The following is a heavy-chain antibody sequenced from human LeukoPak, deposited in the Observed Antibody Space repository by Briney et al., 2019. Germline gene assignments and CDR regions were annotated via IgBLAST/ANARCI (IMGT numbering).Heavy chain of an antibody. D-gene: IGHD3-22*01. J-gene: IGHJ4*02. CDR3: ARASSDYDSSGFGLDY. CDR1: GGTFSSYA. V-gene: IGHV1-18*01. Sequence: ASVKISCKASGGTFSSYAISWVRQAPGQGLEWMGWISAYNGNTNYAQKLQGRVTMTTDTSTSTAYMELRSLRSDDTAVYYCARASSDYDSSGFGLDYWGQGTLVTVSS. CDR2: ISAYNGNT.